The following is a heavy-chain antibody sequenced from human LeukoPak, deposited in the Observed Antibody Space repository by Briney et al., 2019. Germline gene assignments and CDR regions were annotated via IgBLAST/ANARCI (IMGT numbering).Heavy chain of an antibody. CDR3: ARRGPQWLIDY. D-gene: IGHD6-19*01. V-gene: IGHV4-31*03. CDR2: IYYSGST. CDR1: GGSISSGGYY. J-gene: IGHJ4*02. Sequence: PSETLSLSCTVSGGSISSGGYYWSWIRQHQGKGLEWIGYIYYSGSTYYNPSLKSRVTISVDTSKSQFSLKLSSVTAADTAVYYCARRGPQWLIDYWGQGTLVTVSS.